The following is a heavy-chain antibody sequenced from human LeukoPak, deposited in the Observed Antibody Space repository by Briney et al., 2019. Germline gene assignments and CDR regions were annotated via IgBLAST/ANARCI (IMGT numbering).Heavy chain of an antibody. CDR3: ARGVAAAGSGGHSFDP. Sequence: ASVKVSCKASGGTFSSYAISWVRQAPGQGLEWMGGIIPIFGTANYAQKFQGRVTITADESTSTAYMELSSLRSEDTAVYYCARGVAAAGSGGHSFDPWGQGTLVTVSS. V-gene: IGHV1-69*01. D-gene: IGHD6-13*01. CDR2: IIPIFGTA. CDR1: GGTFSSYA. J-gene: IGHJ5*02.